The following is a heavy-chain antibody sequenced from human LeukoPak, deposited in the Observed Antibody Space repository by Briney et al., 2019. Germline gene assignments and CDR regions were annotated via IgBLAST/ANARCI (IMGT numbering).Heavy chain of an antibody. CDR3: ARALGYYVSSGYSPANYYYYYMDV. V-gene: IGHV4-4*07. CDR1: GGSINNYY. D-gene: IGHD3-22*01. J-gene: IGHJ6*03. CDR2: IYTSGST. Sequence: PSETLSLTCTVSGGSINNYYWSWIRQPAGKGLEWIGRIYTSGSTNYNPSLKSRVTMSVDTSKNQFSLKLSSVTAADTAVYYCARALGYYVSSGYSPANYYYYYMDVWGKGTTVTVSS.